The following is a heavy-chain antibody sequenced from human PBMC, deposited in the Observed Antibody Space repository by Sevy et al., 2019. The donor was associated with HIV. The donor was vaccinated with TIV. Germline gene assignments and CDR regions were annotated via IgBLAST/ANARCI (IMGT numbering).Heavy chain of an antibody. D-gene: IGHD4-4*01. CDR2: INSDSGVT. Sequence: ASVKVSCKASGYIFTDYYIHWVRQAPGQGLEWMAWINSDSGVTNHAQRFQGEVTVTRDTSLSTAYLELSRLKPNDTAIYYCARLTTQPTSDLYGMDVWGQGTRVTVSS. J-gene: IGHJ6*02. CDR3: ARLTTQPTSDLYGMDV. CDR1: GYIFTDYY. V-gene: IGHV1-2*02.